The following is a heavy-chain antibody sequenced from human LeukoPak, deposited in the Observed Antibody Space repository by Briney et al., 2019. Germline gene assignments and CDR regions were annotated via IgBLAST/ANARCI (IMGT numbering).Heavy chain of an antibody. CDR3: ARVAYYRVTADQITDASDV. CDR1: GFTFSIYG. Sequence: PGGSLRLSCAASGFTFSIYGMHWVRQAPGKGLQWVSVLYSDGTTYYADSVKGRFTISRDNSRSTLYLQMNSLRAEDTAVYFCARVAYYRVTADQITDASDVWGRGTAVTVSS. J-gene: IGHJ3*01. CDR2: LYSDGTT. D-gene: IGHD2-21*02. V-gene: IGHV3-66*01.